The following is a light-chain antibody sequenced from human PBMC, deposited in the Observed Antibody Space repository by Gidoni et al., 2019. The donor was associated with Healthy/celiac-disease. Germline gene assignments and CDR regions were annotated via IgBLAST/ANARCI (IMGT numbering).Light chain of an antibody. Sequence: QSVLTQPPAEYGTTGQRVTISCSASSSNIGSNYLYWFQPLPGTAPKLLSYRNNQRPSGVPDRFSGSTSGTSASLSISGLRSEDEADYYCAAWDDSLKVFGGGTKLTVL. V-gene: IGLV1-47*01. J-gene: IGLJ3*02. CDR1: SSNIGSNY. CDR3: AAWDDSLKV. CDR2: RNN.